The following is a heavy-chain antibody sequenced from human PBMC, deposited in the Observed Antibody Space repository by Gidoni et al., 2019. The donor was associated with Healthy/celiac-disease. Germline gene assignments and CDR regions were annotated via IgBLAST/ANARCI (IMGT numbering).Heavy chain of an antibody. J-gene: IGHJ4*02. CDR1: GFTFSSYA. CDR3: ARDDSYYDSSLFVD. CDR2: ISYDGSKK. Sequence: QVQLVESGGGVVEPGRSLRLSCAASGFTFSSYAMHWVRQAPGKGLEWVAVISYDGSKKYYADSVKGRFTISRDNSKNTLYLQMNSLRAEDTAVYYCARDDSYYDSSLFVDWGQGTLVTVSS. D-gene: IGHD3-22*01. V-gene: IGHV3-30-3*01.